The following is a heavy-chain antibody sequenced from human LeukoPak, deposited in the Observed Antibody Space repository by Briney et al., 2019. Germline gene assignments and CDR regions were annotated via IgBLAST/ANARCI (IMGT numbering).Heavy chain of an antibody. D-gene: IGHD4-17*01. J-gene: IGHJ6*03. CDR2: ITPYNGYT. CDR1: GYTFTNHG. CDR3: ARGATKVTSVIHMDV. Sequence: ASVKVSCKASGYTFTNHGIHWVRQAPGQGFEWMEWITPYNGYTNYALKFQDRVTMTTDTSTSTVYMELRSLISDDTAVYYCARGATKVTSVIHMDVWGKGTTVIVSS. V-gene: IGHV1-18*01.